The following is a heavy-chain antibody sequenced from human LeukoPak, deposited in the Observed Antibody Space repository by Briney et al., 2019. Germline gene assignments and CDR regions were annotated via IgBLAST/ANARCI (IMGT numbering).Heavy chain of an antibody. D-gene: IGHD6-13*01. V-gene: IGHV4-39*01. Sequence: KPSETLSLTCTVSGGSISSSSYYWGWIRQPPGKGLEWIGSIYYSGSTYYNPSLKSRVTISVDTSKNQFSLKLSSVTAADTAVYYCARQAQQLVQGGAFDIWGQGTMVTVSS. CDR1: GGSISSSSYY. CDR3: ARQAQQLVQGGAFDI. J-gene: IGHJ3*02. CDR2: IYYSGST.